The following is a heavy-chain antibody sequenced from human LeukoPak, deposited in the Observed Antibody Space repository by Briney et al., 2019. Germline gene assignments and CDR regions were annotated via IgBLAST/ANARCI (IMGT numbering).Heavy chain of an antibody. V-gene: IGHV1-69*05. CDR1: GGTFSSYA. CDR2: IIPIFGTA. D-gene: IGHD3-10*01. Sequence: SVKVSCKASGGTFSSYAISWVRQAPGQGLEWMGGIIPIFGTANYAQKFQGRVTITTDESTSTAYMELSSLGSEDTAVYYCARSTDYYDYFDYWGQGTLVTVSS. J-gene: IGHJ4*02. CDR3: ARSTDYYDYFDY.